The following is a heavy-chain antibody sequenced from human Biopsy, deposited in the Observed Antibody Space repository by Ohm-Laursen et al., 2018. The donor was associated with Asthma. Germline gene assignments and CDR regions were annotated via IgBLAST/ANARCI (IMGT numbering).Heavy chain of an antibody. CDR1: GGSFSNYY. V-gene: IGHV4-34*01. CDR2: INHRGPT. D-gene: IGHD6-19*01. CDR3: AKIYDRLVLYGMDV. Sequence: SDTLSLTCAVYGGSFSNYYWAWIRQPPGKGLEWIGEINHRGPTNYNPPLKSRVTISVDKSKNQFSLKLTSVTAADTAVYYCAKIYDRLVLYGMDVWGQGTTVTVS. J-gene: IGHJ6*02.